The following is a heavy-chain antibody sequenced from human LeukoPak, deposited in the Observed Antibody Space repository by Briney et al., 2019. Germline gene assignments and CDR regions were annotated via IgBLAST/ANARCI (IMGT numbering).Heavy chain of an antibody. CDR1: GGSISSYY. V-gene: IGHV4-34*01. CDR2: INHSGST. Sequence: SETLSLTCTVSGGSISSYYWSWIRQPPGKGLEWIGEINHSGSTNYNPSLKSRVTISVDTSKNQFSLKLSSVTAADTAVYYCARGHGDYVGTDWFDPWGQGTLVTVSS. CDR3: ARGHGDYVGTDWFDP. J-gene: IGHJ5*02. D-gene: IGHD4-17*01.